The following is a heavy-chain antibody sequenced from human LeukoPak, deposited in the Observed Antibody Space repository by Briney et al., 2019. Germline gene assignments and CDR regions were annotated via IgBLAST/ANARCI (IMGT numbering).Heavy chain of an antibody. CDR3: ARGARFFAYYDY. D-gene: IGHD2-21*01. J-gene: IGHJ4*02. V-gene: IGHV4-4*02. CDR2: IYHTGST. CDR1: GGSISTNNW. Sequence: PSETLSLTCAVSGGSISTNNWWSWVRQPPGKGLEWIGEIYHTGSTNYSPSLRSRVTMSIDKSNNQLSLNLNSVTAADTAVYYCARGARFFAYYDYWGQGTLVTVSS.